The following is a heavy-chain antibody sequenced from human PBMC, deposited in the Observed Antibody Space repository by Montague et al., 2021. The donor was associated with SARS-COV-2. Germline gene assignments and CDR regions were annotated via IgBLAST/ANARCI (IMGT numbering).Heavy chain of an antibody. V-gene: IGHV4-59*01. Sequence: SETLSLTCTVSSGSISSYYWSWIRQPPGKGLEWIGYIYYSGSTNYNPSLTSRVTISVDTSKNQFSLKLSSVTAADTAVYYCARVFPRWLQFDPYFDYWAQGTTVTVSS. CDR1: SGSISSYY. CDR3: ARVFPRWLQFDPYFDY. CDR2: IYYSGST. D-gene: IGHD5-24*01. J-gene: IGHJ4*02.